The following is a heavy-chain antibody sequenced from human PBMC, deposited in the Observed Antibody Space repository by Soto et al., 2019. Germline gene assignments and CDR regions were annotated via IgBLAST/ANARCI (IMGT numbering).Heavy chain of an antibody. D-gene: IGHD2-21*01. J-gene: IGHJ4*01. V-gene: IGHV4-39*01. CDR3: ARLVVVHPVANV. Sequence: SETLSLTCSVSGGSVSYNSYYWGWIRQPPGKGLEWVGGIFYTGTTYYSPSLKDRVSISVETSKNSFSLSLTSVTAADTAVYFCARLVVVHPVANVWGHGARVTVSS. CDR1: GGSVSYNSYY. CDR2: IFYTGTT.